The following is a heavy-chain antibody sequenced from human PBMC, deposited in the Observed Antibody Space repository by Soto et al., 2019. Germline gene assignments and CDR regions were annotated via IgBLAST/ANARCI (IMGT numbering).Heavy chain of an antibody. J-gene: IGHJ6*02. D-gene: IGHD6-6*01. CDR3: ARGSSIAGLYYGMDV. Sequence: QVQLQESGPGLVKPSQTLSLTCTVSGGSISSGGYYWTWIRQHPGKGLEWIGYNYYSGITYYNPSLKRRVTSSLDTSKNQFSLKLSSVTAADTAVYYCARGSSIAGLYYGMDVWGQGTTVTVSS. V-gene: IGHV4-31*03. CDR1: GGSISSGGYY. CDR2: NYYSGIT.